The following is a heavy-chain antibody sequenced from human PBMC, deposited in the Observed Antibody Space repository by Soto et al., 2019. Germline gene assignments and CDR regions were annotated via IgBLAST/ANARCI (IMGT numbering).Heavy chain of an antibody. V-gene: IGHV3-23*01. Sequence: LRLSCAASGFTFSSYAMSWVRQAPGKGLEWVSAISGSGGSTYYADSVKGRFTISRDNSKNTLYLQMNSLRAEDTAVYYCAKQSGSVYYDFWSGRYYFDYWGQGTLVTVSS. CDR2: ISGSGGST. CDR1: GFTFSSYA. CDR3: AKQSGSVYYDFWSGRYYFDY. D-gene: IGHD3-3*01. J-gene: IGHJ4*02.